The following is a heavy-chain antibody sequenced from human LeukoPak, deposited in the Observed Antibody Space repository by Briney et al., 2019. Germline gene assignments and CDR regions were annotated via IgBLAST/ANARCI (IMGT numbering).Heavy chain of an antibody. CDR3: AAYCSSTTCYRGADYGMDV. CDR2: IWYDGSNE. J-gene: IGHJ6*02. Sequence: PGGSLRLSCAASGFTLSSDGMHWVRQAPGKGLEWVATIWYDGSNEYYADSVKGRFTISRDNSKNTLYLQMNSLRDEDTAVYYCAAYCSSTTCYRGADYGMDVWGQGTTVTVSS. D-gene: IGHD2-2*01. CDR1: GFTLSSDG. V-gene: IGHV3-33*01.